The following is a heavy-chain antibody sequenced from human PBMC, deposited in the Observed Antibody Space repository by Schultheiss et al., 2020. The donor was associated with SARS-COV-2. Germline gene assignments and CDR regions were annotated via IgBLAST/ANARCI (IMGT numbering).Heavy chain of an antibody. CDR1: GFTFDDYG. J-gene: IGHJ6*03. V-gene: IGHV3-20*04. D-gene: IGHD1-7*01. CDR3: AKEGTGTYHYYYYMDV. Sequence: GGSLRLSCAASGFTFDDYGMSWVRQAPGKGLEWVSGINWNGGSTGYADSVKGRFTISRDNSKNTLYLQMNSLRAEDTAVYYCAKEGTGTYHYYYYMDVWGKGTTVTVSS. CDR2: INWNGGST.